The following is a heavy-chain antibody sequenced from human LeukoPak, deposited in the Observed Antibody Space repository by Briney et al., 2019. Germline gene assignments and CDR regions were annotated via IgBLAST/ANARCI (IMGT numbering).Heavy chain of an antibody. J-gene: IGHJ6*03. CDR3: ARVVMKAFYYYYMDV. CDR1: GHTFSDYD. CDR2: MNPTSGDT. V-gene: IGHV1-8*01. D-gene: IGHD2-21*01. Sequence: ASVKVSCKASGHTFSDYDVNWVRQAPGQGLEWMGWMNPTSGDTGYAQKFQGRVTMTRSMSKNTAYMELSRLRSEDTAVYFCARVVMKAFYYYYMDVWGKGTT.